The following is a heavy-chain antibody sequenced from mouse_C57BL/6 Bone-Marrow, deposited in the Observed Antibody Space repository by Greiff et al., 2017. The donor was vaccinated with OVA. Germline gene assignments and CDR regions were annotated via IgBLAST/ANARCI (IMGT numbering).Heavy chain of an antibody. V-gene: IGHV1-63*01. D-gene: IGHD1-1*01. J-gene: IGHJ2*01. Sequence: VMLVESGAELVRPGTSVKMSCKASGYTFTNYWIGWAKQRPGHGLEWIGDIYPGGGYTNYNEKFKGKATLTADKSSSTAYMQFSSLTSEDSAIYYCARSYYYGSRGDYFDYWGQGTTLTVSS. CDR2: IYPGGGYT. CDR1: GYTFTNYW. CDR3: ARSYYYGSRGDYFDY.